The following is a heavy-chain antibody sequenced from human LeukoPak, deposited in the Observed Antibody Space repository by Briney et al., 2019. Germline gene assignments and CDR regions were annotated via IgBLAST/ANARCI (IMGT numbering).Heavy chain of an antibody. CDR3: ARDRVLAGSYNWFDL. CDR1: GFTFSSYW. V-gene: IGHV3-74*01. CDR2: INSDGSST. J-gene: IGHJ5*02. Sequence: GGSLRLSCAASGFTFSSYWMNWVRQAPGKGLVWVSRINSDGSSTIYADSVKGRFTISRDNAKNTLYLQMNSLRAEDTAVYYCARDRVLAGSYNWFDLWGQGTLVTVSS. D-gene: IGHD3-10*01.